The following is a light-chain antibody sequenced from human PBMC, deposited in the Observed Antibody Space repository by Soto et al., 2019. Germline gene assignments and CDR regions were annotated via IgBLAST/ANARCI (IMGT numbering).Light chain of an antibody. CDR1: DDVGGW. CDR3: QQSNRFPFT. V-gene: IGKV1-12*02. CDR2: AVS. J-gene: IGKJ3*01. Sequence: DTHLTQSPSSVAASVCHRVPMICRASDDVGGWLAWYQQQPGKAPKLLIFAVSTLHSGVPSRFSGSGSGTEFTLTVSNFQPEDFATYYCQQSNRFPFTFGPGTKVDIK.